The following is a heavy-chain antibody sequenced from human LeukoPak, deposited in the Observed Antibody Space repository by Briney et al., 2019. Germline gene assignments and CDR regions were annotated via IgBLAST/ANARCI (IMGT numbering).Heavy chain of an antibody. CDR2: ISAYNGNT. Sequence: ASVKVSCKASGYTFANYDISWVRQAPGQGLEWMGWISAYNGNTNYAQKLQGRVTMTTDTSTSTAYMELRSLRSDDTAVYYCARGNTMISGVDWFDPWGQGTLVTVSS. J-gene: IGHJ5*02. CDR1: GYTFANYD. V-gene: IGHV1-18*01. CDR3: ARGNTMISGVDWFDP. D-gene: IGHD3-22*01.